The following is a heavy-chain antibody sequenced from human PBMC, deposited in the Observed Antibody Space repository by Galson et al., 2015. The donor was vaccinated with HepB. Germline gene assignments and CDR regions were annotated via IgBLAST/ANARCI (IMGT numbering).Heavy chain of an antibody. V-gene: IGHV1-18*01. Sequence: SVKVSCKASGYTFTNYGVSWVRQAPGQGLEWIGWISAYTGNTNYAQTFRDRVTITTDTSTTTAYMELKSLTSDDTAVYYCVRPRVTAVFDSWRQGTLLTVSS. CDR3: VRPRVTAVFDS. D-gene: IGHD3-10*01. J-gene: IGHJ4*02. CDR1: GYTFTNYG. CDR2: ISAYTGNT.